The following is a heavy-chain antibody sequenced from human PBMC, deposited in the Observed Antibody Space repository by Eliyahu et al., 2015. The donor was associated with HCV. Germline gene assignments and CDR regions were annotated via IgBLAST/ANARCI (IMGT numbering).Heavy chain of an antibody. D-gene: IGHD5-12*01. V-gene: IGHV3-21*01. CDR2: ISKDSGYI. CDR3: TRDTGMEWLRTHDAFDV. J-gene: IGHJ3*01. CDR1: GFXFSGXS. Sequence: EVQLVESGGGLVKPGGSLRLSCAASGFXFSGXSMNWVRQAPGKGLEWVSSISKDSGYIYYADSVKGRFTTSRDNAKNSLYLQVNSLRAEDTAIYYCTRDTGMEWLRTHDAFDVWGQGTMVTVSS.